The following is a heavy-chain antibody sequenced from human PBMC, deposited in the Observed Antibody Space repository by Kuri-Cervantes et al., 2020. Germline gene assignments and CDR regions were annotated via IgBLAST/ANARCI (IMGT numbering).Heavy chain of an antibody. Sequence: GESLKISCAASGFTFSSYSMNWVRQAPGKGLEWVSYISSSSTYIYYADSVKGRFTISRDNAKNSLFLQMNSLRAEDTAVYYCARVNYGDSAWWFDPWGQGTLVTVSS. CDR3: ARVNYGDSAWWFDP. D-gene: IGHD4-17*01. V-gene: IGHV3-21*05. J-gene: IGHJ5*02. CDR1: GFTFSSYS. CDR2: ISSSSTYI.